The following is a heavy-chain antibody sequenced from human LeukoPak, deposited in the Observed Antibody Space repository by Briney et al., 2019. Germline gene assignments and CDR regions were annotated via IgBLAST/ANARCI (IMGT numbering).Heavy chain of an antibody. CDR2: IYYTGST. CDR1: GGSVSSSRYY. J-gene: IGHJ4*02. Sequence: PSETLSLTCTVSGGSVSSSRYYWGWIRQPPGKGLEWIGSIYYTGSTNYNPSLRSRVTISVDTSKNQFSLKVTSVAAADTAVYYCARGLSDVYWGQGTLVTVSS. V-gene: IGHV4-39*01. CDR3: ARGLSDVY.